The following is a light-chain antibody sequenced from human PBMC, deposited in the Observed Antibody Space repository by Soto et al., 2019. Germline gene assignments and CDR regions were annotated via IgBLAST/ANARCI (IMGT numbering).Light chain of an antibody. CDR2: LGS. Sequence: VMTQSPPSLTVTPGEPASIAGRSSQRLLHSNGNTFLDWYLQKPGQSPQLLIYLGSNRASGVPDRVSGSEAGTDFTLKISRVEAEDVGVYYCMQALQTPYTFGQGTKVDNK. CDR1: QRLLHSNGNTF. J-gene: IGKJ2*01. CDR3: MQALQTPYT. V-gene: IGKV2-28*01.